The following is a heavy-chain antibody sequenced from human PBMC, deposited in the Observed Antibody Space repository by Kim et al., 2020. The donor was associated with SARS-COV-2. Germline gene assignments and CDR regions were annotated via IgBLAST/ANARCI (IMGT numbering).Heavy chain of an antibody. J-gene: IGHJ6*02. D-gene: IGHD6-13*01. V-gene: IGHV3-7*04. CDR3: ARGVAAAGIYYYYYGMDV. Sequence: KGRFTISRDNAKNSLYLQMNSLRAGDTAVYYCARGVAAAGIYYYYYGMDVWGQGTTVTVSS.